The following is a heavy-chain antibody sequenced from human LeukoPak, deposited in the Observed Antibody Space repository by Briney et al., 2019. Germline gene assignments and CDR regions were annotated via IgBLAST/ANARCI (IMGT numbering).Heavy chain of an antibody. V-gene: IGHV3-23*01. CDR3: ANLVEN. CDR2: ISSSGGTT. Sequence: GGSLRLSCAASGFTFSGSDMSWVRQAPGKGLEWVSAISSSGGTTQYAGPVKGRFTISRDNSKNTLYLEMNSLRAEDTAIYYCANLVENWGQGTLVTVSS. CDR1: GFTFSGSD. J-gene: IGHJ4*02.